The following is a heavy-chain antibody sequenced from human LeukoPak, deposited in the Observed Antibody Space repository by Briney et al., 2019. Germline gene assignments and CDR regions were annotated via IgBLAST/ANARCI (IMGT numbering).Heavy chain of an antibody. CDR2: IYYSGST. Sequence: PSETLSLTCTVSGGSISNYYWSWIRQPPGKGLEWIGYIYYSGSTNYNPSLKSRVTISVETSKNQFSLKLSSVTAADTAVYHCARLKSVWYIDLWGRGTLVTVSS. V-gene: IGHV4-59*01. CDR1: GGSISNYY. J-gene: IGHJ2*01. CDR3: ARLKSVWYIDL.